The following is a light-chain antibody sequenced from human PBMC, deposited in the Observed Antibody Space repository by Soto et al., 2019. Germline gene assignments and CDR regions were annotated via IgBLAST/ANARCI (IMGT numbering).Light chain of an antibody. J-gene: IGLJ1*01. CDR2: DVS. CDR1: SSDVGGYNF. CDR3: CSYAGSYTHV. Sequence: QSALTQPRSVSGSPGQSVTISCTGTSSDVGGYNFVSWYQQYPGKAPKLIIYDVSKRPSGVPDRFSGSKSGNTASLTISGLQPEDEADYYCCSYAGSYTHVFGTGTKLTVL. V-gene: IGLV2-11*01.